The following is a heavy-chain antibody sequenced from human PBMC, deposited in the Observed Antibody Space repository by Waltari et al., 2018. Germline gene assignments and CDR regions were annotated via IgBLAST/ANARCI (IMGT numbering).Heavy chain of an antibody. CDR1: GGSIVNSNYY. Sequence: QLQESGPGLVKPSETLSLTCIVSGGSIVNSNYYWIWIRQPPGKGLEWIGNIYYTGSTEVNPSLKSRVTISVDTSKNQFALRLTSVTAADTAVFYCAGGSSDWSHWWGQGTLVTVSS. CDR3: AGGSSDWSHW. CDR2: IYYTGST. D-gene: IGHD6-19*01. J-gene: IGHJ4*02. V-gene: IGHV4-39*01.